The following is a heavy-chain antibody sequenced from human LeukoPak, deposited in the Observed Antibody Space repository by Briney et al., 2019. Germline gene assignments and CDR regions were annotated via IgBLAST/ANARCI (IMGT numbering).Heavy chain of an antibody. CDR2: IYYSGST. V-gene: IGHV4-39*07. CDR3: ARETIAAAGPGAFDI. D-gene: IGHD6-13*01. J-gene: IGHJ3*02. Sequence: SETLSLTCTVSGGSISSSSYYWGWIRQPPGKGLEWIGSIYYSGSTYYNPSLKSRVTISVDTSKNQFSLKLSSVTAADTAVYYCARETIAAAGPGAFDIWGQGTMVTVSS. CDR1: GGSISSSSYY.